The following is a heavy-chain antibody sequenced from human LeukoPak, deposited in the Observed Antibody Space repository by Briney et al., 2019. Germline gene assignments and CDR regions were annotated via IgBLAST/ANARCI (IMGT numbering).Heavy chain of an antibody. V-gene: IGHV7-4-1*02. CDR2: INTNTGNP. Sequence: ASVKVSCKASGYTFTTYAMNWVRQAPGQGLEWMGWINTNTGNPTYAQGFIGRFVFSLDTSVSTAYLQISSLKAEDTAVYYCAKYNSGWYRWFDPWGQGTLVIVSS. CDR3: AKYNSGWYRWFDP. D-gene: IGHD6-19*01. CDR1: GYTFTTYA. J-gene: IGHJ5*02.